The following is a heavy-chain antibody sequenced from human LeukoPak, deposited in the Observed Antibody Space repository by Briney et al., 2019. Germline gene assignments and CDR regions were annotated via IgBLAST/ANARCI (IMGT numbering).Heavy chain of an antibody. CDR2: IFYSGST. J-gene: IGHJ4*02. Sequence: SETLSLTCTVSGDSISSYYWIWIRQPPGKGLEGSGYIFYSGSTNYNPSPKSRVTVSVDMSKNQFSLRLSSVTAADTAVYYCARGWTPNHHTAMAYWGQGILVTVFS. D-gene: IGHD5-18*01. CDR3: ARGWTPNHHTAMAY. V-gene: IGHV4-59*01. CDR1: GDSISSYY.